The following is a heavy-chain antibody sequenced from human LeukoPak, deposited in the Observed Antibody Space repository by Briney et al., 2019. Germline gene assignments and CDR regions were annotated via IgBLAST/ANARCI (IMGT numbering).Heavy chain of an antibody. CDR1: GVTFSSHS. J-gene: IGHJ5*01. V-gene: IGHV3-74*01. CDR3: ARGWFGPDS. D-gene: IGHD3-10*01. CDR2: ISNDGTST. Sequence: GGSLRLSYAASGVTFSSHSMHWVRQAPGKGLVWVSGISNDGTSTTYADSVKGRFTISRDNAKNTLYLQMHSLRAEDTAVYSCARGWFGPDSCGQGTLVTVSS.